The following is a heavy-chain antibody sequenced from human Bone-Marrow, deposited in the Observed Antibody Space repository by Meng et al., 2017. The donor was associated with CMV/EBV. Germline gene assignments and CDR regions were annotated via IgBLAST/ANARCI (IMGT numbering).Heavy chain of an antibody. CDR2: ISSSSSYI. Sequence: GESLKISCAASGFTFSSYSMNWVRQAPGKGLEWVSSISSSSSYIYYADSVKGRFTISRDNAKNSLYLQMNSLRAEDTAVYYCARAAEKYQLNWFDPWGQGTLVTVLL. CDR1: GFTFSSYS. V-gene: IGHV3-21*01. CDR3: ARAAEKYQLNWFDP. D-gene: IGHD2-2*01. J-gene: IGHJ5*02.